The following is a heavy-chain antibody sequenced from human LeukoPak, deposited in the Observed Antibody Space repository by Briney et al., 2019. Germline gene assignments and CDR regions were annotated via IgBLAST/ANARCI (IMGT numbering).Heavy chain of an antibody. CDR2: INGDGSTT. V-gene: IGHV3-74*01. CDR1: GFTFSSYW. J-gene: IGHJ4*02. Sequence: GGSLRLSCAASGFTFSSYWMHWVRQAPGKGLVWVSRINGDGSTTSYADSVKGRFTISRDNAKNTLYLQMISLRAEDTAVYSCVKGLYYFDYWGQGTLVTVSS. CDR3: VKGLYYFDY.